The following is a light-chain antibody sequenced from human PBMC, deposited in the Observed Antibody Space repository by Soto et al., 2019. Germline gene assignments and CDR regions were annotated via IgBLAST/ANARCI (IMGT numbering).Light chain of an antibody. CDR2: GAS. Sequence: MGLTQSPGPLTLSPGERATLSCRASQSVGSYVAWYQQKPGQAPRLLIYGASSRATGIPDRFSGSGSGTDFTLTISRLEPEDFAVYYCRQYGSSQTFAQGTKVDIK. J-gene: IGKJ1*01. CDR1: QSVGSY. CDR3: RQYGSSQT. V-gene: IGKV3-20*01.